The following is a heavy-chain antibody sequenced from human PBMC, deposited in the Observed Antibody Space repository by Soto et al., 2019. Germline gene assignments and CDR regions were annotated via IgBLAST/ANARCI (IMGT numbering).Heavy chain of an antibody. CDR2: ISGSGGST. Sequence: GGSLRLSCAASGFTFSSYAMSWVRQAPGKGLEWVSAISGSGGSTYYADSVKGRFTISRDNSKNTLYLQMNSLRAEDTAVYYCAKDYVDTAMVWLWLSTVDYWGQGTLVTVSS. V-gene: IGHV3-23*01. D-gene: IGHD5-18*01. CDR1: GFTFSSYA. CDR3: AKDYVDTAMVWLWLSTVDY. J-gene: IGHJ4*02.